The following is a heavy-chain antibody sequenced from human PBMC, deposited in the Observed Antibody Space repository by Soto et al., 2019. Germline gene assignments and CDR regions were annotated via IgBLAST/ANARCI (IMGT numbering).Heavy chain of an antibody. V-gene: IGHV4-59*13. CDR1: GDSMSPFY. D-gene: IGHD3-3*01. Sequence: QAPLRESGPGLVKPSETLSLTCTVSGDSMSPFYWNWIRQSPVKGLEWIGYIYYSGNTNYNPSLKSRVAISVDTSKNQFYLKLSAVTAADTAVYYCARGVYDYWSGYYAGSGLDVWGQETTVIVSS. J-gene: IGHJ6*02. CDR3: ARGVYDYWSGYYAGSGLDV. CDR2: IYYSGNT.